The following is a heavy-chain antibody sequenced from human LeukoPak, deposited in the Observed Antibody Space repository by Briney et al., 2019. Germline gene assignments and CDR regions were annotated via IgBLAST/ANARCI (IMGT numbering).Heavy chain of an antibody. J-gene: IGHJ4*02. CDR3: ARGARPTSY. CDR1: GFTFSTYW. Sequence: GGSLRLSCADSGFTFSTYWMTWVRQAPGKGLEWVANIKLDGSEKYYVDSVKGRFTISRDNARNSLFLQMNTLRAEDTAVYYCARGARPTSYWGQGTLVTVSS. V-gene: IGHV3-7*01. CDR2: IKLDGSEK. D-gene: IGHD2-2*01.